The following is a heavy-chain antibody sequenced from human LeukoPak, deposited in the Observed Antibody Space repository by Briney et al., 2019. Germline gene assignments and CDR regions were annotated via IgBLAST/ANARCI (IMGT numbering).Heavy chain of an antibody. Sequence: PGGSLRLSCAASGFPFSSFYMSWVRQAPGKGLEWVSSISSSTSYIFYADSVRGRVTISRDNAKNSLYLQMNSLRVEDTAVYYCARGRGSGWHTFDSWGQGTLVTVSS. CDR2: ISSSTSYI. V-gene: IGHV3-21*01. D-gene: IGHD6-19*01. CDR1: GFPFSSFY. CDR3: ARGRGSGWHTFDS. J-gene: IGHJ4*02.